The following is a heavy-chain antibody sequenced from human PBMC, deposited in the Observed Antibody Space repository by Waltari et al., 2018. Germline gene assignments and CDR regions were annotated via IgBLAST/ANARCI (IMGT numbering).Heavy chain of an antibody. CDR1: GFTFSSNA. D-gene: IGHD6-25*01. Sequence: EVLLLESGGGFVQPGGSRRLSCAASGFTFSSNAMSWVRQAPGKGLEWVSTISGSGENTYYADSVKGRFSIARDNSKNTLSLQMNSLRAEDTARYVCAKDLSSSEGGQGTLVTVSS. CDR2: ISGSGENT. CDR3: AKDLSSSE. V-gene: IGHV3-23*01. J-gene: IGHJ4*02.